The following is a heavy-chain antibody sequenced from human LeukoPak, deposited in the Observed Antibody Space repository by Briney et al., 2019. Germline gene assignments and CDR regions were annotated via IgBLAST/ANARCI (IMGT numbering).Heavy chain of an antibody. Sequence: GGSLRLSCAASGFTFSSYGMHWVRQAPGKGLEWVSVVSGSGGRSYYADSLNGRFTISRDNSKNTLYLQMNSLRAEDTAVYYCAKGRIRAVTDAFDIWGQGTLVTVST. V-gene: IGHV3-23*01. CDR2: VSGSGGRS. J-gene: IGHJ3*02. CDR1: GFTFSSYG. D-gene: IGHD5-18*01. CDR3: AKGRIRAVTDAFDI.